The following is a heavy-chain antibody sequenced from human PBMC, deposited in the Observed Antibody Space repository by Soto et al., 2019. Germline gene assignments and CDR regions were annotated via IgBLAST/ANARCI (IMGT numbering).Heavy chain of an antibody. V-gene: IGHV4-61*08. CDR2: IYYSGST. J-gene: IGHJ4*02. D-gene: IGHD2-2*01. CDR1: GGSVSSNGYY. Sequence: ETLSLTYTVSGGSVSSNGYYWNWIRQPPGKGLEWIGYIYYSGSTNYNPSLKSRVSISLDTSNDQFSLNLNSVTAADTAVYYCARAYLGYCSSNSFCYFDYWGQGALVTVSS. CDR3: ARAYLGYCSSNSFCYFDY.